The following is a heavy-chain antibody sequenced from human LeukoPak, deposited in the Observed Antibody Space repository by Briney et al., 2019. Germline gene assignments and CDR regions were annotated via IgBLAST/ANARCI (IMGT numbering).Heavy chain of an antibody. D-gene: IGHD3-3*01. Sequence: GGSLRLSCAASGFTFSSYAMSWVRQAPGKGLEWVSAISGSGGSTYYADSVKGRFTISRDNSKNTLYLQMNSLRAEDTAVYYCAKGITIFGVAEPLFDYWGQGTLVTVSS. CDR3: AKGITIFGVAEPLFDY. CDR2: ISGSGGST. J-gene: IGHJ4*02. V-gene: IGHV3-23*01. CDR1: GFTFSSYA.